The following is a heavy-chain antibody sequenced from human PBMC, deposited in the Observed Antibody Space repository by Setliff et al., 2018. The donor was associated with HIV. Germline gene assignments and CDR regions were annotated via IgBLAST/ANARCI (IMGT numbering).Heavy chain of an antibody. V-gene: IGHV4-39*01. Sequence: PSETLSLTCTVSNGSISSSSYFWGWIRQPPGKGLEWIGNIFYSGSTYYNPSLKSRVLISVDTSKNQFSLKLTSVTAADTAVYYCARSKTFYDFWGGYYTHGAFKIWGLGTMVTVSS. CDR1: NGSISSSSYF. J-gene: IGHJ3*02. CDR2: IFYSGST. D-gene: IGHD3-3*01. CDR3: ARSKTFYDFWGGYYTHGAFKI.